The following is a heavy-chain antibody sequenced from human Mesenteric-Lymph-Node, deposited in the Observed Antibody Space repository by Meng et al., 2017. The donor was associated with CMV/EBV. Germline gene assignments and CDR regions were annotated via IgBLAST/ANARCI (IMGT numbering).Heavy chain of an antibody. CDR3: AKDLYSSGWYGWGTFDI. D-gene: IGHD6-19*01. CDR2: ISGSGGST. Sequence: GESLKISCAASGFTFSSYAMSWVRQAPGKGLEWVSAISGSGGSTYYADAVKGHFTISRDNSKNTLYLQMTSLRAEDTAVYFCAKDLYSSGWYGWGTFDIWGQGTMVTVSS. CDR1: GFTFSSYA. V-gene: IGHV3-23*01. J-gene: IGHJ3*02.